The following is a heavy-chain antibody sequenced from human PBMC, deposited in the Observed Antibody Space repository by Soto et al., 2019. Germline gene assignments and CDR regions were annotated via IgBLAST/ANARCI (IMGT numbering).Heavy chain of an antibody. Sequence: ASVKVSCKASGYTFTSYGISWVRQAPGQGLEWMGWISAYNGNTNYAQKLQGRVTMTTDTSTSTAYMELSRLRSDDTAVYYCAIIAVAGNDAFDIWGQGTMVTVSS. J-gene: IGHJ3*02. V-gene: IGHV1-18*01. D-gene: IGHD6-19*01. CDR3: AIIAVAGNDAFDI. CDR2: ISAYNGNT. CDR1: GYTFTSYG.